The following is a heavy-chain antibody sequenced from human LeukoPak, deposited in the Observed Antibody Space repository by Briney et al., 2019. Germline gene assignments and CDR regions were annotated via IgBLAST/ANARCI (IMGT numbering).Heavy chain of an antibody. J-gene: IGHJ4*02. D-gene: IGHD3-10*01. CDR2: MNPNSGNT. Sequence: ASVKVSCKASGYTFTSYDINWVRQATGQGLEWMGWMNPNSGNTGYAQKFQGRVTMTRNTSISTAYMELSSLRSEDTAVYYCARDLQWFGEFTPDFDYWGQGTLVTVSS. V-gene: IGHV1-8*01. CDR1: GYTFTSYD. CDR3: ARDLQWFGEFTPDFDY.